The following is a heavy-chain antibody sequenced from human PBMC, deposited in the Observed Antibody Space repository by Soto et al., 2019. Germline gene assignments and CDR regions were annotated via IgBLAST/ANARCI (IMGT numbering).Heavy chain of an antibody. CDR3: GRRGYSYGLGCFDP. D-gene: IGHD5-18*01. CDR2: IYYSGST. V-gene: IGHV4-39*01. J-gene: IGHJ5*02. CDR1: GGSISNSDYC. Sequence: QLQLQESVPGLLKPSETLSLTCTVSGGSISNSDYCWGWIRQPPGRGMEWIANIYYSGSTYYNPSLKSRVTIYVDTSTTQFSLRLSSVTAADTAMYYCGRRGYSYGLGCFDPWGQGTLVTVSS.